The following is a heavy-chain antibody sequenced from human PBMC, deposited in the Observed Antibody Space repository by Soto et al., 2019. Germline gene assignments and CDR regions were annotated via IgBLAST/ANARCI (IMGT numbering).Heavy chain of an antibody. CDR3: AKDMKWGGMTTIHYFDS. Sequence: EVQLVESGGGSVQPGRSLRLSCVASGFTADDYAMHWVRQAPGKGLEWVSGISSNSDTIDYADSVKGRFTISRDNAKNYLFLQMNSMRPEDTALYYCAKDMKWGGMTTIHYFDSWGQGTLVTVSS. V-gene: IGHV3-9*02. D-gene: IGHD4-17*01. CDR1: GFTADDYA. J-gene: IGHJ4*02. CDR2: ISSNSDTI.